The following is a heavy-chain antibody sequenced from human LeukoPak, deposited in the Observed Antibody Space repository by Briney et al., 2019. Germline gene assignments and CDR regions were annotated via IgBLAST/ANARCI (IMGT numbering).Heavy chain of an antibody. CDR2: IYPGDSDT. D-gene: IGHD5/OR15-5a*01. CDR1: GYSFTSYW. J-gene: IGHJ4*02. CDR3: ASLPSTHAPYYFDY. V-gene: IGHV5-51*01. Sequence: GESLKISCKGSGYSFTSYWIGWVRPMPGKGLEWMGIIYPGDSDTRYSPSFQGQVTISADKCISTAYLQWSSLKASDTAMYYCASLPSTHAPYYFDYWGQGTLVTVSS.